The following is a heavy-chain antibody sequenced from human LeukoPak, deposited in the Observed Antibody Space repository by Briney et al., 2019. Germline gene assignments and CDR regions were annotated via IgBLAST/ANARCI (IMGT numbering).Heavy chain of an antibody. CDR3: ARAPVRGVIIYFDY. V-gene: IGHV4-38-2*01. J-gene: IGHJ4*02. D-gene: IGHD3-10*01. Sequence: SETLSLTCAVSGYSISSGYYWGWIRQPPGKGLEWIGSIYHSGSTYYNLSLKSRVTISVDTSKNQFSLKLSSVTAADTAVYYCARAPVRGVIIYFDYWGQGTLVTVSS. CDR2: IYHSGST. CDR1: GYSISSGYY.